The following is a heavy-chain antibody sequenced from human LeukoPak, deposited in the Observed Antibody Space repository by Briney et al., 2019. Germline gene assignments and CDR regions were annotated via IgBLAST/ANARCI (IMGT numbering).Heavy chain of an antibody. J-gene: IGHJ4*02. CDR3: ATVEYYYDSSGYYRRRYFDY. Sequence: ASVKVSCKVSGYTLTELSMHWVRQAPGKGLEWMGGFDPEDGETIYAQKFQGRVTMTEDTSTDTAYMELSSLRSEDTAVYYCATVEYYYDSSGYYRRRYFDYWGQGTLVTVSS. V-gene: IGHV1-24*01. D-gene: IGHD3-22*01. CDR2: FDPEDGET. CDR1: GYTLTELS.